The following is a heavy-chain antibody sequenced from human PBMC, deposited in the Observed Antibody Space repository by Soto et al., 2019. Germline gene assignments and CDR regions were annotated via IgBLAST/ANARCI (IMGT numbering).Heavy chain of an antibody. CDR1: GGSIGGNY. J-gene: IGHJ4*02. CDR3: ARYRREAVAGYTLDN. V-gene: IGHV4-59*01. Sequence: LSLTFTVSGGSIGGNYWTWIRQPPGKGLEWIGYVYNSGSTNYNPSLKSRVTISEDTSKSQFSLKVNSMTAADTAVYYCARYRREAVAGYTLDNWGQGILVTVSS. CDR2: VYNSGST. D-gene: IGHD6-13*01.